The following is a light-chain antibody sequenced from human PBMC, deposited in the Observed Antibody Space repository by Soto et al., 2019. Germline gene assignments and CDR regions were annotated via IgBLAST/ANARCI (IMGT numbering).Light chain of an antibody. CDR2: DFS. J-gene: IGKJ1*01. V-gene: IGKV1-5*01. CDR3: HQRYSHWT. Sequence: IPLSQSPTSLSASVGDRFTITCRASQSISNLLAWYHQKPVKAPKLLISDFSNLESGVPSRFSGSGSGSEFTLSSMNLEHDDIDSCQRHQRYSHWTFGQGTKVDIK. CDR1: QSISNL.